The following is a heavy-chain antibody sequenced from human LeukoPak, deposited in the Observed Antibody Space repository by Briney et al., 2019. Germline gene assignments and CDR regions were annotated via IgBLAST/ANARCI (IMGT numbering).Heavy chain of an antibody. CDR2: INPNSGGT. V-gene: IGHV1-2*02. D-gene: IGHD3-22*01. CDR1: GYTFTGYY. Sequence: ATVKVSCKASGYTFTGYYMHWVRQAPGQGLEWMGWINPNSGGTNYAQKLQGRVTMTTDTSTSTAYMELRSLRSDDTAVYYCARDGYYDSSGTGYYYYYGTDVWGQGTTVTVSS. J-gene: IGHJ6*02. CDR3: ARDGYYDSSGTGYYYYYGTDV.